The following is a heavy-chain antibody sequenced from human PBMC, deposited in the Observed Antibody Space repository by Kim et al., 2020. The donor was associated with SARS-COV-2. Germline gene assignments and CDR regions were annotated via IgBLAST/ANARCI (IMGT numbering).Heavy chain of an antibody. V-gene: IGHV4-39*01. CDR2: IYYSGCT. CDR1: GGSISSSSYY. Sequence: SETLSLTCTVSGGSISSSSYYWGWIRQPPGKGLEWIGSIYYSGCTYYNPSLKCRVTISVDTSKNQFSLKLSSVTAADTAVYYCARFVDVSIVATIEETSFDYWGQGSLVAVSS. J-gene: IGHJ4*02. CDR3: ARFVDVSIVATIEETSFDY. D-gene: IGHD5-12*01.